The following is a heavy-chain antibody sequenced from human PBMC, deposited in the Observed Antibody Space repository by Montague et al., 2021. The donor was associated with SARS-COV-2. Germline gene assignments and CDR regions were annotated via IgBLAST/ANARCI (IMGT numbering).Heavy chain of an antibody. CDR3: AREIGLVTIFGVVTISGWFDP. J-gene: IGHJ5*02. CDR2: IYTSGST. V-gene: IGHV4-61*02. D-gene: IGHD3-3*01. Sequence: TLSLTCTVSGGSISSGSYYWSWIRQPAGKGLEWIGRIYTSGSTNYNPSLKSRVTISVDTSKNQFSLKLSSVTAADTAVYYCAREIGLVTIFGVVTISGWFDPWGQGTLVTGSS. CDR1: GGSISSGSYY.